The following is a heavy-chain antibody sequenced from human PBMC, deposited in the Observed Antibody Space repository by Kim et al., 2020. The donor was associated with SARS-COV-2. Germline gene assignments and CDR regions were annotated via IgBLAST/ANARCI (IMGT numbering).Heavy chain of an antibody. V-gene: IGHV4-39*01. D-gene: IGHD4-17*01. J-gene: IGHJ6*02. Sequence: SETLSLTCTVSGGSISSSSYYWGWIRQPPGKGLEWIGSIYYSGSTYYNPSLKSRVTISVDTSKNQFSLKLSSVTAADTAVYYCARRPGEGLYYYYYGMDVWGQGTTVTVSS. CDR1: GGSISSSSYY. CDR2: IYYSGST. CDR3: ARRPGEGLYYYYYGMDV.